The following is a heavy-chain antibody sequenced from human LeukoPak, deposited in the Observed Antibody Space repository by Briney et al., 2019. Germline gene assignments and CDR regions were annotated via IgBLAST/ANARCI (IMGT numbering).Heavy chain of an antibody. CDR3: ARDPIAAAGTWFDP. Sequence: ASVKISCKASGDTFTSYYMHWVRHAPGQGLEWMGIINPSGGSTSYAQKFQSRGTITRGTSTSTDHMERSGLRSEATPVYNCARDPIAAAGTWFDPCGEKTLVTVSS. V-gene: IGHV1-46*01. CDR2: INPSGGST. J-gene: IGHJ5*01. D-gene: IGHD6-13*01. CDR1: GDTFTSYY.